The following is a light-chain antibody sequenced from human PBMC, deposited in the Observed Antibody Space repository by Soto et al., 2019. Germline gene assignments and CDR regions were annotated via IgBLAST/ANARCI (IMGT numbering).Light chain of an antibody. Sequence: QSVLTQPPSASGSPGQSVTISCTGTSSDVGGYKYVSWYQQHPGKAPRLIIYEVNKRPSGVPDRFSGSKSGNTASLTVSWLQAEDEADYYCSSYAGSILFGTGTKLTVL. CDR2: EVN. CDR1: SSDVGGYKY. CDR3: SSYAGSIL. V-gene: IGLV2-8*01. J-gene: IGLJ1*01.